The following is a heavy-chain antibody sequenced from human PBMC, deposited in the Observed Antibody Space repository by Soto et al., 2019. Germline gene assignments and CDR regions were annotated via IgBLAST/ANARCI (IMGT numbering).Heavy chain of an antibody. Sequence: EVQLVESGGGLVQPGRSLRLSCAASGFTFDDYAMHWVRQAPGKGLEWVSGISWNSGSIGYADSVTGLFTISRDNAKNSLYLQMTCLRADDTAWYYCAKGGQLLTEGGGYWGQGALVTVSS. J-gene: IGHJ4*02. CDR3: AKGGQLLTEGGGY. D-gene: IGHD2-2*01. CDR2: ISWNSGSI. CDR1: GFTFDDYA. V-gene: IGHV3-9*01.